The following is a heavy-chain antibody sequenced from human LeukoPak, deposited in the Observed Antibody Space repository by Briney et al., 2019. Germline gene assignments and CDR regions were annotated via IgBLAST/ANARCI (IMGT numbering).Heavy chain of an antibody. J-gene: IGHJ4*02. Sequence: PGGSLRLSCAASGFTFSTYSMNWVRQAPGKGLEWVSYISSSSVTIYYADSVKGRSTISRDNAKNSLYLQMNSLRAEDTAVYYCARGGLSSAASFDYWGQGTLVTVSS. CDR1: GFTFSTYS. CDR2: ISSSSVTI. D-gene: IGHD6-19*01. V-gene: IGHV3-48*01. CDR3: ARGGLSSAASFDY.